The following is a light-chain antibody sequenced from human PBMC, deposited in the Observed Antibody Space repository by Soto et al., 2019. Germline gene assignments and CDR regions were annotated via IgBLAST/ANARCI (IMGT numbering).Light chain of an antibody. V-gene: IGKV4-1*01. CDR1: QSVLSSSDTKNY. Sequence: DIVLTQSPDSLAVLLGERATINCKSSQSVLSSSDTKNYLAWYQQKPGQSPNLLIYWASTRASGVPDRFIGSGSGTHFTLTISNLQAEDVAVYYCQQYYGSPVTFGGGTKVEIK. CDR3: QQYYGSPVT. J-gene: IGKJ4*01. CDR2: WAS.